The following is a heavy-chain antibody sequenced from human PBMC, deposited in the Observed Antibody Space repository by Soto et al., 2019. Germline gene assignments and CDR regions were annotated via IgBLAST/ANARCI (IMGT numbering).Heavy chain of an antibody. D-gene: IGHD3-3*01. CDR1: GYTFTTYY. CDR3: GLWLGRISSGDFWSGSLYR. V-gene: IGHV1-46*01. Sequence: ASVKVSCKASGYTFTTYYIHWVRQAPGQGLEWMGIINPSAGGTRYAQRFQGRVTMTTDTSTSTAYMELSGLRSEDTAVYYCGLWLGRISSGDFWSGSLYRWGQGTPVTVSS. J-gene: IGHJ5*02. CDR2: INPSAGGT.